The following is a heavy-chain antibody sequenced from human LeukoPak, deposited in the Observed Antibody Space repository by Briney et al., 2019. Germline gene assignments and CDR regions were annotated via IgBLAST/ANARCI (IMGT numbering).Heavy chain of an antibody. CDR1: GGSISNYY. CDR2: IYYGGST. Sequence: PSETLSPTCTVSGGSISNYYWSWIRQPPGKGLEWIAYIYYGGSTKYSPSLKSRVSISIDTSENQFSLRLSSVTAADTAVYYCARVGSGSYYNLDYWGQGTLVTVSS. D-gene: IGHD3-10*01. J-gene: IGHJ4*02. CDR3: ARVGSGSYYNLDY. V-gene: IGHV4-59*01.